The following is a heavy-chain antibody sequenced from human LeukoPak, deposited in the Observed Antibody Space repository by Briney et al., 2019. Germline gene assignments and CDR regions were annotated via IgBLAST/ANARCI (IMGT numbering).Heavy chain of an antibody. Sequence: SETLSLTCTVSGGSISSYYWSWIRQPPGKGLEWIGCIYYSGSTNYNPSLKSRVTISVDTSKNQFSLKLSSVTAADTAVYYCARLGTQWLIDYWGQGTLVTVSS. CDR3: ARLGTQWLIDY. V-gene: IGHV4-59*08. CDR2: IYYSGST. CDR1: GGSISSYY. D-gene: IGHD6-19*01. J-gene: IGHJ4*02.